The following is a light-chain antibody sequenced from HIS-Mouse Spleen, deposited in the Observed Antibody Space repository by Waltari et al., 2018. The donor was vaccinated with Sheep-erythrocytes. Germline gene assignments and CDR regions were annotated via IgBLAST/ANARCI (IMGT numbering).Light chain of an antibody. CDR2: EVS. Sequence: QSALTQPPSASGSPGQSVTISCTGTSSDVGGYNYVSWYQQHPGKAPKPMIYEVSKPPSGVPDRFSGSKSGNTASLPVSGLQAEDEADYYCSSYAGSNNWVFGGGTKLTVL. V-gene: IGLV2-8*01. CDR1: SSDVGGYNY. J-gene: IGLJ3*02. CDR3: SSYAGSNNWV.